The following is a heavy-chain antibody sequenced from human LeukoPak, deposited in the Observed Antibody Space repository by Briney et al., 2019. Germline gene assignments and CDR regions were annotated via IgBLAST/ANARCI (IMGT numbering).Heavy chain of an antibody. D-gene: IGHD3-10*01. CDR1: GGSVSSGSYY. CDR3: ARMYYYGSGSPSYAFDI. Sequence: SETLSLTCTVSGGSVSSGSYYWSWIRQPPGKGLEWIGYIYYSGSTNYNPSLKSRVTISVDTSKNQFSLKLSPVTAADTAVYYCARMYYYGSGSPSYAFDIWGQGTMVTVSS. CDR2: IYYSGST. J-gene: IGHJ3*02. V-gene: IGHV4-61*01.